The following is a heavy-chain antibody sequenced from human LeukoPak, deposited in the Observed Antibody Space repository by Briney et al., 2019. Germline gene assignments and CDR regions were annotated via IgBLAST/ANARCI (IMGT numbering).Heavy chain of an antibody. V-gene: IGHV4-34*01. J-gene: IGHJ5*02. D-gene: IGHD4-17*01. CDR1: GGSFSGYY. CDR2: INHSGST. CDR3: ARGEYGYYDH. Sequence: SENLSLTCAVYGGSFSGYYWSWIRQPPGKGLEWIGEINHSGSTNYNPSLKSRVTISVDTSKNQFSRQMSAVTAAYSAVYYCARGEYGYYDHWGQGTMVTVSS.